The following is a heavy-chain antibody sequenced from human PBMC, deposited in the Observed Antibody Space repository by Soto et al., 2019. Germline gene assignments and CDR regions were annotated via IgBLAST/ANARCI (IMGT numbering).Heavy chain of an antibody. CDR3: ARPRGGYYYDGLDV. V-gene: IGHV3-74*01. D-gene: IGHD3-16*01. J-gene: IGHJ6*02. CDR1: GFNFFDYW. Sequence: EVQLLESGGGLVQPGGSLRLSCAASGFNFFDYWMHWVRRAPGKGLVWVSRINTDGTNSIYADSVRGRFTISRDNAKNTLSLQLNSLRVEDTAVYYCARPRGGYYYDGLDVWGQGTTVTGSS. CDR2: INTDGTNS.